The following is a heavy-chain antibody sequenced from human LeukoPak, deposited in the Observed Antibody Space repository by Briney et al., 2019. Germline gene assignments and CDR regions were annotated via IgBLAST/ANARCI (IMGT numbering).Heavy chain of an antibody. J-gene: IGHJ4*02. CDR3: AKASRITIFGGIDY. D-gene: IGHD3-3*01. Sequence: PGGPLRLSCAASGFTFSSYAMSWVRQAPGKGLEWVSAISGSGGSTYYADSVKGRFTISRDNSKNTLYLQMNSLRAEDTAVYYCAKASRITIFGGIDYWGQGTLVTASS. CDR2: ISGSGGST. V-gene: IGHV3-23*01. CDR1: GFTFSSYA.